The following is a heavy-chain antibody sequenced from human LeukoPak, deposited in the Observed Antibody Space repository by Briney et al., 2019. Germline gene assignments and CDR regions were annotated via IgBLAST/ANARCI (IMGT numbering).Heavy chain of an antibody. J-gene: IGHJ4*02. V-gene: IGHV3-30-3*02. CDR3: ASTVDFDWLPLDY. D-gene: IGHD3-9*01. CDR2: ISYDGSNK. CDR1: GFTFSSYA. Sequence: GGSLRLSCAASGFTFSSYAMHWVRQAPGKGLEWVAVISYDGSNKYYADSVKGRFTISRDNSKNTLYLQMNSLRAEDTAVYYCASTVDFDWLPLDYWGQGTLVTVSS.